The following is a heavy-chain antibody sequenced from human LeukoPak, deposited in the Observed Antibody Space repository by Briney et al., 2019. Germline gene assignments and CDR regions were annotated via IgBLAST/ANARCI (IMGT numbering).Heavy chain of an antibody. D-gene: IGHD3-10*01. Sequence: KSGGSLRLSCAASGFTFSSYEMNWVRQAPGKGLEWVSYISRSGSTIYYADSVKGRFTISRDNAKNSLYLQMNSLRAEDTAVYYCARGGYYGSGSSYFDYWGQGTLVTVSS. CDR2: ISRSGSTI. CDR3: ARGGYYGSGSSYFDY. J-gene: IGHJ4*02. V-gene: IGHV3-48*03. CDR1: GFTFSSYE.